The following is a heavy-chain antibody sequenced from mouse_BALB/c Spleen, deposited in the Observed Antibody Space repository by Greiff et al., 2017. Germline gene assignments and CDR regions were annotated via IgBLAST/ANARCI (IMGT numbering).Heavy chain of an antibody. V-gene: IGHV1-54*03. CDR3: ARGSNSYAMDY. CDR2: INPGSGGT. D-gene: IGHD2-5*01. Sequence: VQLQESGAELVRPGTSVKVSCKASGYAFTNYLIEWVKQRPGQGLEWIGVINPGSGGTNYNEKFKGKATLTADKSSSTAYMQLSSLTSDDSAVYFCARGSNSYAMDYWGQGTSVTVSS. J-gene: IGHJ4*01. CDR1: GYAFTNYL.